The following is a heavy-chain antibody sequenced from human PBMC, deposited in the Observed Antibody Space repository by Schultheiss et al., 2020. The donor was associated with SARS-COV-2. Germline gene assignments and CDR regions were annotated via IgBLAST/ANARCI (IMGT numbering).Heavy chain of an antibody. Sequence: SETLSLTCTVSGGSISSSSYYWGWIRQPPGKGLEWIGEINHSGSTNYNPSLKSRVTISVDTSKNQFSLKLSSVTAADTAVYYCARVPDYGDYGRNFDYWGQGTLVTVSS. D-gene: IGHD4-17*01. CDR2: INHSGST. V-gene: IGHV4-39*07. CDR3: ARVPDYGDYGRNFDY. CDR1: GGSISSSSYY. J-gene: IGHJ4*02.